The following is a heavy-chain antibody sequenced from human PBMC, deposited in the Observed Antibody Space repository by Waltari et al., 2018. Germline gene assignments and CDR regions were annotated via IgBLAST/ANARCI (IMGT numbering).Heavy chain of an antibody. CDR2: IYSSGTT. Sequence: QVQLQESGPGLVKPSETLSLTCPVSGGSISSYYWSWLRPPPGKGLEWIGYIYSSGTTNNTPPLKSRVTIPVDTSKNQFALKLSSVTAADTAVYYCARDRYCSGGSCYGGGGAFDIWGQGTMVTVSS. CDR1: GGSISSYY. D-gene: IGHD2-15*01. CDR3: ARDRYCSGGSCYGGGGAFDI. J-gene: IGHJ3*02. V-gene: IGHV4-59*01.